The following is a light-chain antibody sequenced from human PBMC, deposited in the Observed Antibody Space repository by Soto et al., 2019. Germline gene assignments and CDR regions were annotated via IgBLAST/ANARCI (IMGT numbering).Light chain of an antibody. CDR3: QQSYGTLSLS. V-gene: IGKV1-39*01. CDR1: ETISNY. J-gene: IGKJ4*01. CDR2: TTS. Sequence: DIQMTQSPSSLSASVGDRITITCRASETISNYVNWYQQKPGKAPSLLIYTTSSLHTRVPSRFRDSGSATYFTLTINSVQPEDFATYSCQQSYGTLSLSFGGGTNMEFK.